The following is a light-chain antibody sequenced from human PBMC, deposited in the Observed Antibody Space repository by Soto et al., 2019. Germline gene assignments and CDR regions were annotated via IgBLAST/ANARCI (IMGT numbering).Light chain of an antibody. CDR3: QQRSNWPPIT. CDR2: DAS. J-gene: IGKJ5*01. V-gene: IGKV3-11*01. CDR1: QSVSSY. Sequence: PGERATLSCRASQSVSSYLAWYQQKPGQAPRLLIYDASNRATGIPARFSGSGSGTDFALTISSLEPEDFAVYYCQQRSNWPPITFGQGTRLEIK.